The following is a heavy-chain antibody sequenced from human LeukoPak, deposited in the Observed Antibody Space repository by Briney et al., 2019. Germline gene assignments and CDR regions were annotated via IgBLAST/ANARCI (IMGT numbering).Heavy chain of an antibody. D-gene: IGHD4-17*01. J-gene: IGHJ4*02. CDR2: ISAYNGNT. CDR1: GFTFTSYG. CDR3: ARDDYGDPYYFDY. V-gene: IGHV1-18*01. Sequence: GGSLRLSCAASGFTFTSYGISWVRQAPVQGLEWMGWISAYNGNTNYAQKLQGRVTMTTDTSTSTAYMELRSLRSDDTAVYYCARDDYGDPYYFDYWGQGTLVTVSS.